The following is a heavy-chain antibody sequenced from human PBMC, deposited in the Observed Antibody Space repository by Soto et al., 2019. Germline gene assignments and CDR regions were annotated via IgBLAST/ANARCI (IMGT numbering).Heavy chain of an antibody. D-gene: IGHD1-20*01. J-gene: IGHJ6*02. CDR2: IKQDGSEK. CDR3: ARGRDNWNPRGGMDV. V-gene: IGHV3-7*03. CDR1: GFTFSSYW. Sequence: EVQLVESGGGLVQPGGSLRLSCAASGFTFSSYWMSWVRQAPGKGLEWVANIKQDGSEKYYVDSVKGRFTISRDNAKNSLYLQMNSLRAEDTAVYYCARGRDNWNPRGGMDVWGQGTTVTVSS.